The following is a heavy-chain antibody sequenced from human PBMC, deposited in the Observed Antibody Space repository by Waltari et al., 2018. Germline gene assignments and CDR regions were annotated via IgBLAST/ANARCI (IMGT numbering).Heavy chain of an antibody. Sequence: QVQLVQSGAEVKKPGASVKVSCKASGYTFTSYYMHWVRQAPGQGLEWMGIINPSGGSTSYAQKFQGRVTMTRDTSTSTVYMELSSLRSEDTAVYYCARVWADSSSWYVGFDYWGQGTLVTVSS. CDR2: INPSGGST. D-gene: IGHD6-13*01. CDR3: ARVWADSSSWYVGFDY. CDR1: GYTFTSYY. J-gene: IGHJ4*02. V-gene: IGHV1-46*01.